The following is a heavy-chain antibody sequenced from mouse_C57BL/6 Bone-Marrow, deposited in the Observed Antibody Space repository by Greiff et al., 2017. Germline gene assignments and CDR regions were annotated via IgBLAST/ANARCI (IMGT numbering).Heavy chain of an antibody. CDR1: GYAFSSSW. D-gene: IGHD1-1*01. CDR3: AALIITTVVDDFDY. V-gene: IGHV1-82*01. CDR2: IYPGDGDT. J-gene: IGHJ2*01. Sequence: QVQLKESGPELVKPGASVKISCKASGYAFSSSWMNWVKQRPGKGLEWIGRIYPGDGDTNYNGKFKGKATLTADKSSSTAYMQLSSLTSEDSAVYFGAALIITTVVDDFDYWGQGTTLTVSS.